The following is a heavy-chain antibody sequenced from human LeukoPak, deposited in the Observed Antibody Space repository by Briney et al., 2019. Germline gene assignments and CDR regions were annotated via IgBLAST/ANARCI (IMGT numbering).Heavy chain of an antibody. CDR1: GFTFSNYG. Sequence: PGGSLRLSCAAPGFTFSNYGMHWVRQAPGKGLEWVAFIRSDGSNKYYADSVKGRFTISRDNSKNTLYLQMNSLRPEDTAVYYCANFYYGSGTSPSSVTYWGQGTLVTVSS. D-gene: IGHD3-10*01. CDR2: IRSDGSNK. V-gene: IGHV3-30*02. J-gene: IGHJ4*02. CDR3: ANFYYGSGTSPSSVTY.